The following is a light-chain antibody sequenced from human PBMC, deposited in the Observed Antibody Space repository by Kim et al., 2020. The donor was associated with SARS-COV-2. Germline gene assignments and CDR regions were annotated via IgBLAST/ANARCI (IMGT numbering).Light chain of an antibody. CDR3: ETWDSNIQL. Sequence: LTCTLRSGGSNYVNAGHEHQPGKADGFSIKVEGSGSHNSGVGVRDRFSGSKSGADPYLTISGLSSEDEADYYCETWDSNIQLFGGGTQLTVL. V-gene: IGLV4-60*03. J-gene: IGLJ3*02. CDR1: SGGSNYV. CDR2: VEGSGSH.